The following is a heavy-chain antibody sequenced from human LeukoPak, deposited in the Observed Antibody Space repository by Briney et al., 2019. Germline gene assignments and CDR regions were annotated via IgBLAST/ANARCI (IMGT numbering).Heavy chain of an antibody. CDR3: ARQPLSGSGVGAFGI. CDR2: IYPGDSDT. V-gene: IGHV5-51*01. Sequence: GESLKISCKGSGYSFTSYWIGWVRQMPGKGLEWMGIIYPGDSDTRYSPSFQGQVTISADKSISTAYLQWSSLKASDTAMYYCARQPLSGSGVGAFGIWGQGTMVTVSS. J-gene: IGHJ3*02. D-gene: IGHD1-26*01. CDR1: GYSFTSYW.